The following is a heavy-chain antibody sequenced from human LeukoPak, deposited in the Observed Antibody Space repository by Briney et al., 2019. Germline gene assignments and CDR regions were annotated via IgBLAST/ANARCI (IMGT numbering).Heavy chain of an antibody. Sequence: PGRTLRLSCAVSGFTLNNYALHWVRHAPPQGREWVAVVSFDGTKKYYADSVRSRVTISRDNSKNKLYLQMNSLRADDTAVYYCARDAYTVNRGNFDFWGQGTLVTVSS. CDR1: GFTLNNYA. V-gene: IGHV3-30*04. CDR3: ARDAYTVNRGNFDF. J-gene: IGHJ4*02. D-gene: IGHD2/OR15-2a*01. CDR2: VSFDGTKK.